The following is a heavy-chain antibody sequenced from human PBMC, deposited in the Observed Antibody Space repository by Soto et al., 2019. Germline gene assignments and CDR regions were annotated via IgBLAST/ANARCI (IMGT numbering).Heavy chain of an antibody. J-gene: IGHJ4*02. D-gene: IGHD2-15*01. CDR2: ITGRSTTK. Sequence: EVQLVESGGGLVQPGGSLRLSCAASGFTFSTYSMNWVRQAPGKGLEWVSYITGRSTTKYHADSVKGRFTISRDNAKNSLYLQMNSLRAEDTAVYYCARDPHSLDYWGQGILVTVSS. V-gene: IGHV3-48*01. CDR3: ARDPHSLDY. CDR1: GFTFSTYS.